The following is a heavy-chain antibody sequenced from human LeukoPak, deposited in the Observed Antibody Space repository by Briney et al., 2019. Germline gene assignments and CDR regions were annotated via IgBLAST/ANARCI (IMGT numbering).Heavy chain of an antibody. J-gene: IGHJ4*02. CDR3: AKVGYYDSSGYFRPFDY. CDR2: ISGSGGST. CDR1: GFTFSSYA. V-gene: IGHV3-23*01. Sequence: GGSLRLSCAASGFTFSSYAMSWVRQAPGKGLEWVSAISGSGGSTYYADSVKGRFTISRDNSKNTLYLQMNSLRAEDTAVYYRAKVGYYDSSGYFRPFDYWGQGTLVTVSS. D-gene: IGHD3-22*01.